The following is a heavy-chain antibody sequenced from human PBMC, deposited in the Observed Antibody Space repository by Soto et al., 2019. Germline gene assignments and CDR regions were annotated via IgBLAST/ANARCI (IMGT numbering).Heavy chain of an antibody. Sequence: QVQLQESGPGLVKPSQTLSLTCAISGDSVSSNSAAWNWIRLSPSRGLEWLARTYYRSRWYNDYDVYVRRRITVNPDTSKNQFSLQLTSETPEDTAMHYYAGTTSHQWYYMDGWGKGTTVTVAS. CDR2: TYYRSRWYN. J-gene: IGHJ6*03. D-gene: IGHD1-7*01. V-gene: IGHV6-1*01. CDR3: AGTTSHQWYYMDG. CDR1: GDSVSSNSAA.